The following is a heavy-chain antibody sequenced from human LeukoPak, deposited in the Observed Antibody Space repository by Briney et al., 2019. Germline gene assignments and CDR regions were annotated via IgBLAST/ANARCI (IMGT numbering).Heavy chain of an antibody. CDR3: AKDRNVVVKYYYMDV. CDR1: GFTFDDYA. J-gene: IGHJ6*03. D-gene: IGHD2-15*01. Sequence: PGGSLRLSCAASGFTFDDYAMHWVRQAPGKGLEWVAGINWNSGSIGYADSVKGRFTISRDNSKNTLYLQMNSLRAEDTAVYYCAKDRNVVVKYYYMDVWGKGTTVTVSS. V-gene: IGHV3-9*01. CDR2: INWNSGSI.